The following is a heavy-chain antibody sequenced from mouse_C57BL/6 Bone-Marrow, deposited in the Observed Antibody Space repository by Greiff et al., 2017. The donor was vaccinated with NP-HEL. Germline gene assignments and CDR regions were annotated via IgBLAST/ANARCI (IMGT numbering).Heavy chain of an antibody. J-gene: IGHJ3*01. V-gene: IGHV1-64*01. CDR1: GYTFTSYW. CDR3: AREVESTRAWFAY. D-gene: IGHD1-1*01. CDR2: IHPNSGST. Sequence: VQLQQPGAELVKPGASVKLSCKASGYTFTSYWMHWVKQRPGQGLEWIGMIHPNSGSTNYNEKFKSKDTLTVDKSSSTAYMQLSSLTSEDSAVYYYAREVESTRAWFAYWGQGTLVTVSA.